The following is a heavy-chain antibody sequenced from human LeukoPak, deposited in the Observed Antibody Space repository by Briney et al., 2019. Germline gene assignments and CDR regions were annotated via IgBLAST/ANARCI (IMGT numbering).Heavy chain of an antibody. D-gene: IGHD3-10*01. CDR1: GYTFTSYY. CDR3: ARGEFSYGSGRGPRAFDI. CDR2: INPSGGST. V-gene: IGHV1-46*01. Sequence: GASVKVSCKASGYTFTSYYMHWVRQAPGEGLEWMGIINPSGGSTSYAQKFQGRVTMTRDMSTSTVYMELSSLRSEDTAVYYCARGEFSYGSGRGPRAFDIWGQGTMVTVSS. J-gene: IGHJ3*02.